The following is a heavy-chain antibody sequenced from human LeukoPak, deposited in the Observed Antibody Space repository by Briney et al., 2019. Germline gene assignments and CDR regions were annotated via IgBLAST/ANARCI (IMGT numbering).Heavy chain of an antibody. CDR3: AKDTLVGATTGAFDI. CDR2: ISWNSGSI. J-gene: IGHJ3*02. V-gene: IGHV3-9*03. D-gene: IGHD1-26*01. CDR1: GFTVSSNY. Sequence: PGGSLRLSCAASGFTVSSNYMSWVRQAPGKGLEWVSGISWNSGSIGYADSVKGRFTISRDNAKNSLYLQMNSLRAEDMALYYCAKDTLVGATTGAFDIWGQGTMVTVSS.